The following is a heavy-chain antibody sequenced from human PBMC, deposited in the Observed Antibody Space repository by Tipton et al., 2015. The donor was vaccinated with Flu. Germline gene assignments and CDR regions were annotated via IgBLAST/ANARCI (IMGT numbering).Heavy chain of an antibody. V-gene: IGHV1-2*02. CDR3: ARSDSSGYWWFDP. CDR2: INPNSGGT. J-gene: IGHJ5*02. CDR1: GYTFTGYY. Sequence: QSGPEVKKPGASVKVSCKASGYTFTGYYMHWVRQAPGQGLEWMGWINPNSGGTNYAQKFQGRVTMTRDTSISTAYMELSRLRSDDTAVYYCARSDSSGYWWFDPWGQGTLVTVSS. D-gene: IGHD3-22*01.